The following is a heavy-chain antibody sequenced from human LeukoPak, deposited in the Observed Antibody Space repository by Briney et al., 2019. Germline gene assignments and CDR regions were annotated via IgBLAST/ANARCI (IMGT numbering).Heavy chain of an antibody. CDR1: EFTISSYS. CDR3: ARGRYSYGSPTAFDY. CDR2: ISSSSSYI. D-gene: IGHD5-18*01. J-gene: IGHJ4*02. V-gene: IGHV3-21*01. Sequence: GGSLRLSCAASEFTISSYSMNWVRKAPGKGLEWVSSISSSSSYIYYADSVKGRFTISRDNAKNSLYLQMNSLRAEDTAVYYCARGRYSYGSPTAFDYWGQGTLVTVSS.